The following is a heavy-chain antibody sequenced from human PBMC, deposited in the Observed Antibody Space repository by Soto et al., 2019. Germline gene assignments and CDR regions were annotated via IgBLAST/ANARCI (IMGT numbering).Heavy chain of an antibody. J-gene: IGHJ6*02. CDR1: GGSISSYY. CDR2: IYYSVST. CDR3: ARQRAYSYRSDYGMDV. V-gene: IGHV4-59*01. Sequence: SETLSLTCTVSGGSISSYYWSWIRQPPEKGLEWIGYIYYSVSTNYNPSLESRVTISVDTSKNQFSLKLSSVTAADTAVYYCARQRAYSYRSDYGMDVWGQGTMVTVSS. D-gene: IGHD5-18*01.